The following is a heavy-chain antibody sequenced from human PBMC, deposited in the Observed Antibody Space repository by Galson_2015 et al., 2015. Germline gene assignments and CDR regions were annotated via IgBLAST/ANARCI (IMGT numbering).Heavy chain of an antibody. J-gene: IGHJ4*02. D-gene: IGHD2-2*01. V-gene: IGHV6-1*01. Sequence: CAISGDSVSSNSAAWNWIRQSPSRGLEWLGRTYYWSKWYNNYAVSVKSRVTINPDTSKNQFSLHLNSVTPEDTAVYYCARILRHQIDYWGQGALVTVSS. CDR3: ARILRHQIDY. CDR1: GDSVSSNSAA. CDR2: TYYWSKWYN.